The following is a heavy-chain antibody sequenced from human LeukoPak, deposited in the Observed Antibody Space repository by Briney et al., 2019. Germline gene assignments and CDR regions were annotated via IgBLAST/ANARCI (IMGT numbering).Heavy chain of an antibody. J-gene: IGHJ6*02. Sequence: KTSETLSLTCTVSGGSISSSSYYWGWIRQPPGKGLEWIGSIYYSGSTYYNPSLKSRVTISVDTSKNQFPLKLSSVTAADTAVYYCARDQGILTGYGMDVWGQGTTVTVSS. CDR3: ARDQGILTGYGMDV. CDR1: GGSISSSSYY. V-gene: IGHV4-39*06. CDR2: IYYSGST. D-gene: IGHD3-9*01.